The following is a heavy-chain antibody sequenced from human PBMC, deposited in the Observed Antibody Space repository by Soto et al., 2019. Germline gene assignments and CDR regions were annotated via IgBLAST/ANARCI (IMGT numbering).Heavy chain of an antibody. CDR2: IYYSGAT. V-gene: IGHV4-39*01. CDR3: ARTYYFDATGPFDY. Sequence: PSETLSLTCAVSGGSVSSSSYYWGWIRQPPGESLEWIGSIYYSGATYYNPSLKGRVTISVDTSKNQFSLKLNSVTATDTAVYFCARTYYFDATGPFDYWGQGTLVTVSS. CDR1: GGSVSSSSYY. D-gene: IGHD3-22*01. J-gene: IGHJ4*02.